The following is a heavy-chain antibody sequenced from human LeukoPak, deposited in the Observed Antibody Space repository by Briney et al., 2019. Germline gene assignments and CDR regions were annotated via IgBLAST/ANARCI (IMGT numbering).Heavy chain of an antibody. CDR3: ARAPDSYYDSSGYYSWGNWFDP. CDR2: INSDGSST. Sequence: GGSLRLSCAASGFTFSSYWMHWVRQAPGKGLVWVSRINSDGSSTSYADSVKGRFTISRDNAKNTLYLQMNSLRAEDTAVYYCARAPDSYYDSSGYYSWGNWFDPWGQGTLVTVSS. D-gene: IGHD3-22*01. V-gene: IGHV3-74*01. J-gene: IGHJ5*02. CDR1: GFTFSSYW.